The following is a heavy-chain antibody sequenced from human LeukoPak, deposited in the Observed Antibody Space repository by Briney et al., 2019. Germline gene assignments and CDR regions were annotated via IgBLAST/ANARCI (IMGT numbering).Heavy chain of an antibody. J-gene: IGHJ4*02. D-gene: IGHD4-17*01. V-gene: IGHV1-69*05. CDR1: GGTFSSYA. Sequence: ASVKVSCKASGGTFSSYAISWVRQAPGQGLEWMGGIIPIFGTANYAQKFQGRVTITTDEATSTAYMELSSLRSEDTAVYYYGLGTVTTPFDYWGQGTLVTVSS. CDR3: GLGTVTTPFDY. CDR2: IIPIFGTA.